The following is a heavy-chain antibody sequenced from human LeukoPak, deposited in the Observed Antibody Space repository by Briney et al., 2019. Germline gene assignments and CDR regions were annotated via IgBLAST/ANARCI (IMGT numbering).Heavy chain of an antibody. D-gene: IGHD3-3*01. CDR1: GGTFSSYA. J-gene: IGHJ4*02. V-gene: IGHV1-69*05. Sequence: SVKVSCKASGGTFSSYAISWVRQAPGQGLEWMGGIIPIFGTANYAQKFQGRVTITTDESTSTAYMELSSLRSEDTAVYYCGGDSLDFWSGYAVWGQGTLVTVSS. CDR3: GGDSLDFWSGYAV. CDR2: IIPIFGTA.